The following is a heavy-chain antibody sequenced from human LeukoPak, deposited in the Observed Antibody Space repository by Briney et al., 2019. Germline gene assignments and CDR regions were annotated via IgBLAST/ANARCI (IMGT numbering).Heavy chain of an antibody. D-gene: IGHD3-22*01. CDR3: ARVTLGYSDY. J-gene: IGHJ4*02. CDR2: IYSGGST. CDR1: GFTFSSYG. Sequence: GGSLRLSCAASGFTFSSYGMHWVRQAPGKGLEWVSVIYSGGSTYYADSVKGRFTISRDNSKNTLYLQMNSLRAEDTAVYYCARVTLGYSDYWGQGTLVTVSS. V-gene: IGHV3-NL1*01.